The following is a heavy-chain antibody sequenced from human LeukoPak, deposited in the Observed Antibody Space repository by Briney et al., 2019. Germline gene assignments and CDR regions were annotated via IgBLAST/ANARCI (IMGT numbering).Heavy chain of an antibody. Sequence: SETLSLTCTVSGGSISSGSYYWSWIRQPAGKGLEWIGRIYTSGSTNYNPSLKSRVTISVDTSKNQFSLKLSSVTAADTAVYYCAREDCSSTSCYDNWGQGTLVTVSS. V-gene: IGHV4-61*02. J-gene: IGHJ4*02. CDR3: AREDCSSTSCYDN. CDR1: GGSISSGSYY. D-gene: IGHD2-2*01. CDR2: IYTSGST.